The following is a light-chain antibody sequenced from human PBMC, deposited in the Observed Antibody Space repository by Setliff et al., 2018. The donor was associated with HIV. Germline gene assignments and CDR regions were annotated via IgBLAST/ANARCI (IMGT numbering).Light chain of an antibody. J-gene: IGLJ2*01. CDR1: SSDVGNYNL. V-gene: IGLV2-23*02. CDR3: CSYAGRL. Sequence: QSALAQPASVSGSPGQSITTACTGTSSDVGNYNLVSWYQHHPGKAPKLLIYEVSKRPSGVSNRFSGSKSGNTASLTVSGLQAEDEADYYCCSYAGRLFGGGTKVTVL. CDR2: EVS.